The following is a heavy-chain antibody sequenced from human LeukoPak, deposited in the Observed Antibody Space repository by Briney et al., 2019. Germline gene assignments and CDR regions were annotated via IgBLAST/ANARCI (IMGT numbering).Heavy chain of an antibody. J-gene: IGHJ4*02. V-gene: IGHV3-21*01. CDR3: ARSYGDYYDSSGYLQQYVDY. CDR2: ISSSSSYI. D-gene: IGHD3-22*01. CDR1: GFTFSSYS. Sequence: GGSLRLSCAASGFTFSSYSMNWVRQAPGKGLEWVSSISSSSSYIYYADSVKGRFTISRDNAKNSLYLQMNSLRAEDTAVYYCARSYGDYYDSSGYLQQYVDYWGQGTLVTVSS.